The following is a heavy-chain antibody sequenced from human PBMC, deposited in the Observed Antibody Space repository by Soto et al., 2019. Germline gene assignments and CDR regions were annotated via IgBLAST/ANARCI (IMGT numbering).Heavy chain of an antibody. V-gene: IGHV1-18*01. CDR1: GYSFTSYG. D-gene: IGHD2-2*01. CDR3: ARDLTIVPATHPRLENYGMDV. Sequence: QVQLVQSAGEVKKPGASVKVSCKASGYSFTSYGISWVRRAHGQGHEWMGWISPYNGHTQFVERFQGRVTMTTDTSTKTAYMELRNLRSDDTAHYYCARDLTIVPATHPRLENYGMDVWGQGTTVIVSS. CDR2: ISPYNGHT. J-gene: IGHJ6*02.